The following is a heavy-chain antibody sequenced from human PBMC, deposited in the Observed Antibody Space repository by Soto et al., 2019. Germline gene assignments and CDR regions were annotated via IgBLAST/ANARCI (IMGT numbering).Heavy chain of an antibody. J-gene: IGHJ4*02. Sequence: EVQLLKSGGDLIQPGGSLRLSCAAYGFTFSSYAMSWVRQAPGKGLGWVSAISSSGGSTFYADSVKGRFTISRDNSRNTLYLQMNSLRAEDTAIYYCAKYQPMTQPRPYFDYWGQGTLVTVSS. D-gene: IGHD3-22*01. CDR3: AKYQPMTQPRPYFDY. CDR1: GFTFSSYA. CDR2: ISSSGGST. V-gene: IGHV3-23*01.